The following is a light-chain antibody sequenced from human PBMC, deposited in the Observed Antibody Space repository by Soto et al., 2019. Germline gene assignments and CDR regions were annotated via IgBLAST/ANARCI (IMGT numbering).Light chain of an antibody. Sequence: QSALTQPASVSGSPGQSITISCTGTSSDVGGYNYASWYQQHPGKAPKLMIYEVSNRPSGVSNRFSGSKSGNTASLTISGLQAEDEADYYCSSYTSRTTLVVFGGGTKVTVL. CDR1: SSDVGGYNY. CDR2: EVS. J-gene: IGLJ2*01. V-gene: IGLV2-14*01. CDR3: SSYTSRTTLVV.